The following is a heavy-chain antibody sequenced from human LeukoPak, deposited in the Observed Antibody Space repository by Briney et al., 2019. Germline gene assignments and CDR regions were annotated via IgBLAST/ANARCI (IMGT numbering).Heavy chain of an antibody. CDR3: ANMVRGVIMNY. J-gene: IGHJ4*02. D-gene: IGHD3-10*01. CDR2: ISGSGDST. CDR1: GFTFSSYA. V-gene: IGHV3-23*01. Sequence: GGSLRLSCAVSGFTFSSYAMSWVRQAPGKGLEWVSAISGSGDSTYYADPVKGRFTISRDNSKNTLYLQMNSLRAEDTAVYYCANMVRGVIMNYWSQGTLVTVSS.